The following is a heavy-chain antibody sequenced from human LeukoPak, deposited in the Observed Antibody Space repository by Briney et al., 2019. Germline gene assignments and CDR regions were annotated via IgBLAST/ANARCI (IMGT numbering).Heavy chain of an antibody. CDR1: GGSFSGYY. V-gene: IGHV4-34*01. Sequence: PSETLSLTCAVYGGSFSGYYWSWIRQPPGKGLEWIGEINHSGSTNYNPSLKSRVTISVDTSKNQFSLKLSSVTAADTAVYYCARGTPYYDFWSGYLYYYYMDVWGKGTTVTVSS. J-gene: IGHJ6*03. CDR3: ARGTPYYDFWSGYLYYYYMDV. CDR2: INHSGST. D-gene: IGHD3-3*01.